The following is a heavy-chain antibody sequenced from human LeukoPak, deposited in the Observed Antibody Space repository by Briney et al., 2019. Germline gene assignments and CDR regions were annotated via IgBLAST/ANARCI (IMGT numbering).Heavy chain of an antibody. Sequence: GGSLRLSCAASGFTVSSNYMSWVRQAPGKGLEWLSVIYSGGSTYYADSVKGRFTISRDNSKNTLYLQMNSLRAEDTAVYYCARVRLRRDAFDIWGQGTMVTVSS. D-gene: IGHD4-17*01. V-gene: IGHV3-53*01. J-gene: IGHJ3*02. CDR1: GFTVSSNY. CDR2: IYSGGST. CDR3: ARVRLRRDAFDI.